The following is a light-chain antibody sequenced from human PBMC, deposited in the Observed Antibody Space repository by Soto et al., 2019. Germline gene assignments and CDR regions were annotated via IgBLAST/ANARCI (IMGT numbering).Light chain of an antibody. CDR1: QSVSRY. J-gene: IGKJ4*01. CDR2: DAS. Sequence: EIMLKPSPATLSSSPGERATLSCSTSQSVSRYLAWYHQKPGQAPRRLIYDASNRAAGIPPRFSGSGSGRDFTLVISSLELADVVVYYCQQRRNWPPLNFGGGTKVDIK. CDR3: QQRRNWPPLN. V-gene: IGKV3-11*02.